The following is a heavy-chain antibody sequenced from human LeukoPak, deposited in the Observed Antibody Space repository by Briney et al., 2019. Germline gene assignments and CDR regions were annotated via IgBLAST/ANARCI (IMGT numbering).Heavy chain of an antibody. V-gene: IGHV3-21*01. CDR1: GFTFSGYS. J-gene: IGHJ4*02. D-gene: IGHD2-2*01. CDR3: ARDPGYCSSATCNDY. CDR2: ISSSSGYI. Sequence: PGGSLRLSCAASGFTFSGYSMNWVRQAPGKGLEWVSSISSSSGYINYADSVKGRFTISRDNAEDSMYLKMNSLRAEDTAVYYCARDPGYCSSATCNDYWGQGTLVTVSS.